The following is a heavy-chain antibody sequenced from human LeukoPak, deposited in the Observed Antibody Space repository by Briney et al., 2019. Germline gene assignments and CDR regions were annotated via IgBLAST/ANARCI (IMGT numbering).Heavy chain of an antibody. J-gene: IGHJ4*02. V-gene: IGHV6-1*01. CDR3: ARDVATTGWYTFDY. Sequence: LQTLSVTCAISGDSVSSINGAWNWVRQSPSRGLEWLGRTYYRSKWYSDYAVPIQGRMSINPDTSKNQFTLHLFSVTPDDTAVYYCARDVATTGWYTFDYWGQGTRVTVSS. D-gene: IGHD6-19*01. CDR1: GDSVSSINGA. CDR2: TYYRSKWYS.